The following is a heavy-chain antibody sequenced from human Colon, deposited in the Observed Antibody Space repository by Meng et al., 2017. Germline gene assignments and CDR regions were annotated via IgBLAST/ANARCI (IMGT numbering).Heavy chain of an antibody. J-gene: IGHJ4*02. V-gene: IGHV1-2*06. Sequence: QVQLVQSGAEMKKPGASVKVSCKASGYTFTGYYMHWVRQAPGQGLEWMGRINPHSGATDYAQTFQGRVTMTSDTSIDTAYMELSGLRSDDTAIYYCARTATRWGQGTLVTVSS. CDR2: INPHSGAT. CDR1: GYTFTGYY. CDR3: ARTATR.